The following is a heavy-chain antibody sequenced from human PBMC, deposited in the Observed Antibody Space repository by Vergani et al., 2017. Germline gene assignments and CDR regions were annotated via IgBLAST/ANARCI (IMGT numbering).Heavy chain of an antibody. J-gene: IGHJ4*02. V-gene: IGHV4-34*01. D-gene: IGHD3-22*01. CDR2: INHSGST. Sequence: QVQLQQWGAGLLKPSETLSLTCAVYGGSFSGYYWSWIRQPPGKGLEWSGEINHSGSTNYNPSLKSRVTISVDTSKNQFSLKLSSVTAADTAVYYCARGIDYYDSSGSQPYEHFDYWGQGTLVTVSS. CDR3: ARGIDYYDSSGSQPYEHFDY. CDR1: GGSFSGYY.